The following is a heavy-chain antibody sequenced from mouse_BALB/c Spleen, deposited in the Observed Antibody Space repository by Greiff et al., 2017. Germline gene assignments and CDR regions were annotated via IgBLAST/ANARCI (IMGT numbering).Heavy chain of an antibody. Sequence: VQLQQSAAELARPGASVKMSCKASGYTFTSYTMHWVKQRPGQGLEWIGYINPSSGYTEYNQKFKDKTTLTADKSSSTAYMQLSSLTSEDSAVYYCARWGSWFAYWGQGTLVTVSA. V-gene: IGHV1-4*02. CDR1: GYTFTSYT. J-gene: IGHJ3*01. CDR3: ARWGSWFAY. CDR2: INPSSGYT.